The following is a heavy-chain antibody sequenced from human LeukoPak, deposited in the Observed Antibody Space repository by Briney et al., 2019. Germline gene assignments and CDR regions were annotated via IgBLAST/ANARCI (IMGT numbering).Heavy chain of an antibody. CDR2: LWYDGVNT. Sequence: GSPRLSCAASGFSISTYGMHWVRQAPGKGLEWVAVLWYDGVNTYYADSVKGRFTISRDNSKNTLYLQMNSLRAEDAAVYYCARAQDSSSWYLDSWGQGTLVTVSS. V-gene: IGHV3-33*01. CDR1: GFSISTYG. CDR3: ARAQDSSSWYLDS. D-gene: IGHD6-13*01. J-gene: IGHJ4*02.